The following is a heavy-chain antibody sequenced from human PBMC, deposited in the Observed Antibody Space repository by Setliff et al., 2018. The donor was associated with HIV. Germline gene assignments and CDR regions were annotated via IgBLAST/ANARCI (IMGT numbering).Heavy chain of an antibody. J-gene: IGHJ4*02. CDR3: VKNLYTEMWGEIFDS. Sequence: GGSLRLSCAASGFTFNDYAMHWVRQAPGKGLEWVAVIWHDGSNQYYADSVKGRFTISRDNSRNTQYLQMNSLSVEDAAVYYCVKNLYTEMWGEIFDSWGRGTLVTVSS. D-gene: IGHD3-16*01. CDR1: GFTFNDYA. CDR2: IWHDGSNQ. V-gene: IGHV3-33*06.